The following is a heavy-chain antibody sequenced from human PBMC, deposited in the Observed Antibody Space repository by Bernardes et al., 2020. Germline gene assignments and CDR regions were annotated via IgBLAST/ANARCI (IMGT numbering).Heavy chain of an antibody. J-gene: IGHJ4*02. V-gene: IGHV3-48*01. CDR2: ISSRSSPI. Sequence: VGSLRLSCAASAFTFRTYSWNWVRQAPGQGLDWISYISSRSSPIYYADSVKGRFTISRDNAKNSLYLQMNSLRADDTAVYYCAREYSSSSGRAFDYWGQGSLVTVSS. CDR1: AFTFRTYS. CDR3: AREYSSSSGRAFDY. D-gene: IGHD6-6*01.